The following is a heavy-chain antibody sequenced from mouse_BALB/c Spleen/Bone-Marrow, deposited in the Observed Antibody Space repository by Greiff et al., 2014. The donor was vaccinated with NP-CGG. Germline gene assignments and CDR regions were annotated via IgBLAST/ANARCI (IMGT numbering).Heavy chain of an antibody. Sequence: EVQLQQSGPELLKPGASVKISCKASGYSFTGYFMNWVKQSHGKSLEWIGRINPYTGDTFYNQKFKGKATLTVDKSSSTAHMELLSLTSEDSAVYYCGGVYYDYDVSFDVWGAGTTVTVSS. J-gene: IGHJ1*01. V-gene: IGHV1-37*01. CDR2: INPYTGDT. CDR1: GYSFTGYF. D-gene: IGHD2-4*01. CDR3: GGVYYDYDVSFDV.